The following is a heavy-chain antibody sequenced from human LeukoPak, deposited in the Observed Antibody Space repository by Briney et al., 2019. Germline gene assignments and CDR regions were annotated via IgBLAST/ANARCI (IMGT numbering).Heavy chain of an antibody. V-gene: IGHV3-21*01. CDR2: ISSSSSYI. CDR3: ARDRCSGGSCYGMDV. D-gene: IGHD2-15*01. Sequence: PGGSLRLSCAASGFTFSSYSVNWVRQAPGKGLEWVSSISSSSSYIYYANSVKGRFTISRDNAKNSLYLQMNSLRAEDTAVYYCARDRCSGGSCYGMDVWGQGTTVTVSS. J-gene: IGHJ6*02. CDR1: GFTFSSYS.